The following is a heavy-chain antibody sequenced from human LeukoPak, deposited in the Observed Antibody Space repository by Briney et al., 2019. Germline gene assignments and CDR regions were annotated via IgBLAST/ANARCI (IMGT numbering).Heavy chain of an antibody. V-gene: IGHV3-74*01. J-gene: IGHJ3*02. D-gene: IGHD3-3*01. CDR2: MNGDGTSI. CDR1: GFTFRGFW. Sequence: GGSLRLSCAASGFTFRGFWMHWVRQDPGKGLVWVSHMNGDGTSISYADSVKGRFTISRDNAKNTLYLQMNRLKAEDTAVYYCARSATGAFDIWGQGTMVTVSS. CDR3: ARSATGAFDI.